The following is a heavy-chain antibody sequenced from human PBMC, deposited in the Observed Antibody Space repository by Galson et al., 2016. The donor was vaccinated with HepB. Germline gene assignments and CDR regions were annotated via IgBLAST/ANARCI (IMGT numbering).Heavy chain of an antibody. CDR1: GFTLNTYA. D-gene: IGHD1-1*01. CDR3: AKGRTGTTGPVEY. CDR2: LSASGGAT. V-gene: IGHV3-23*01. Sequence: SLRLFCAASGFTLNTYAMSWVRQAPGKGLEWVSTLSASGGATYYSDSVKGRFTISRDNSKNTLYLQMNSLRDEDTAVYYCAKGRTGTTGPVEYWGQGTLVTVSS. J-gene: IGHJ4*02.